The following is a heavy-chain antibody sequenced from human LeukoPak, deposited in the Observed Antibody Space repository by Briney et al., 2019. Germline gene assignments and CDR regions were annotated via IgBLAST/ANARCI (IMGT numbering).Heavy chain of an antibody. CDR3: ARDVTGTPYYYYYGMDV. D-gene: IGHD1-7*01. J-gene: IGHJ6*02. CDR1: GGSISSYY. V-gene: IGHV4-4*07. Sequence: SETLSLTCTVSGGSISSYYWSWIRQPAGKGLEWIGRIYTSGSTNYNPSLKSRVTMSVDTSKNQFSLKLNSVTAADTAVYYCARDVTGTPYYYYYGMDVWGQGTTVTVSS. CDR2: IYTSGST.